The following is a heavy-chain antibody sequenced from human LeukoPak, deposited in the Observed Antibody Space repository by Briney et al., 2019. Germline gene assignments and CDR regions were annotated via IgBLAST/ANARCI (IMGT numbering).Heavy chain of an antibody. D-gene: IGHD1-26*01. CDR3: TREWAGYFDY. Sequence: ASVKVSCRTSGYTFTTFGVTWVRQAPGQGLEWMGWINPYNANTNYAQKFQGRVTMTAGTSTSTGYMELRSLRSDDTAVYYCTREWAGYFDYWGQGSLVTVSS. CDR2: INPYNANT. CDR1: GYTFTTFG. J-gene: IGHJ4*02. V-gene: IGHV1-18*01.